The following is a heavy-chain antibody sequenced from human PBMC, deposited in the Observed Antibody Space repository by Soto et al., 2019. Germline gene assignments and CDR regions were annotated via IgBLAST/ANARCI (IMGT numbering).Heavy chain of an antibody. CDR3: AKLVVITPSGAFDI. CDR1: GFTFSSYG. CDR2: ISYDGSNK. D-gene: IGHD3-22*01. J-gene: IGHJ3*02. Sequence: LRLSCAASGFTFSSYGMHWVRQAPGKGLEWVAVISYDGSNKYYADSVKGRFTIPRDNSKNTLYLQMNSLRAEDTAVYYCAKLVVITPSGAFDIWGQGTMVTVSS. V-gene: IGHV3-30*18.